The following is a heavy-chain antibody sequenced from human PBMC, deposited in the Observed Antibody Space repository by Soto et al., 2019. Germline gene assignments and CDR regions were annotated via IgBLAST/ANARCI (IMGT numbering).Heavy chain of an antibody. V-gene: IGHV5-51*01. CDR1: GYSFTSYW. CDR3: AIHSNGYEDS. CDR2: IHPSDFDT. D-gene: IGHD5-12*01. J-gene: IGHJ5*02. Sequence: PGESLKISCKGSGYSFTSYWIGWVRQMPGKGLEWMGIIHPSDFDTRYSPSFQGQVTISADKSISTAYLQWSSLRASDTAMYFCAIHSNGYEDSWGQGTLVTVSS.